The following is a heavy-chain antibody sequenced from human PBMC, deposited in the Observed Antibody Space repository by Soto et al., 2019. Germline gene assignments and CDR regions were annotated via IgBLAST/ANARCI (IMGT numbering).Heavy chain of an antibody. CDR3: ARGGGYSYGGGAFDI. D-gene: IGHD5-18*01. CDR2: ISYDGANK. CDR1: AFTFSSYA. J-gene: IGHJ3*02. Sequence: GGSLRLSCAASAFTFSSYAMHWVRQAPGKGLEWVAIISYDGANKYYADSVKGRFTISRDNSKNTLFLQVNSLRADDTAVYYCARGGGYSYGGGAFDIWGQGTMVTVSS. V-gene: IGHV3-30-3*01.